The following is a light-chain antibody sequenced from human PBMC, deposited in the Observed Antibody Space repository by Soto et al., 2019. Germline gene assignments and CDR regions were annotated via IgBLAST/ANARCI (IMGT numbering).Light chain of an antibody. Sequence: DISMTQFPAILSASPGEGTTLSCRAAQDVTTHFAWYQLRRGQPPRLLIYDISARATGVPARFSGSGSGTEFTLTISGLQSEDFALYFCQQYNNWPFSFGPGTRLEIK. J-gene: IGKJ5*01. CDR3: QQYNNWPFS. V-gene: IGKV3-15*01. CDR1: QDVTTH. CDR2: DIS.